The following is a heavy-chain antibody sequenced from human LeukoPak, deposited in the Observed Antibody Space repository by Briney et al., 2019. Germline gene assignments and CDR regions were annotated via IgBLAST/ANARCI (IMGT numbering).Heavy chain of an antibody. J-gene: IGHJ4*02. V-gene: IGHV3-30*02. D-gene: IGHD2-21*01. CDR1: PFTFSSYG. Sequence: GGSLRLSCAASPFTFSSYGMHWVRQAPGKGLEWVAYIQYDGSNQQYADSVKGRFSISRDSSKNILYLQMNSLRAEDAAVYYCAKAPVTTCSGAYCYPFDYWGQGTLVTVSS. CDR2: IQYDGSNQ. CDR3: AKAPVTTCSGAYCYPFDY.